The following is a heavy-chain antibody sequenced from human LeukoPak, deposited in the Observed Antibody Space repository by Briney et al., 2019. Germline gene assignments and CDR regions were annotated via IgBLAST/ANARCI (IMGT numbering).Heavy chain of an antibody. CDR3: AKEPGEGAGSYYNY. D-gene: IGHD3-10*01. Sequence: PGGSLRLSCAASGFTFSSYSMNWVRQAPGKGLEWVSAISGSGGNTYYTDSVKGRFTISRDNSKNTLFLQMNSLRAEDTAVYYCAKEPGEGAGSYYNYWGQGTLVTVSS. V-gene: IGHV3-23*01. J-gene: IGHJ4*02. CDR2: ISGSGGNT. CDR1: GFTFSSYS.